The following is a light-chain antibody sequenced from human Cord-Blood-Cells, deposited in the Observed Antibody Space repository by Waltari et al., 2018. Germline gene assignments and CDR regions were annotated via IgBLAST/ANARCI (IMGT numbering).Light chain of an antibody. V-gene: IGLV2-23*01. Sequence: QSALTQPASVSGSPGQSITISCTGPRSAVGSYNLVSWYQQHPGKAPKLMIYEGSKRPSGVSNRFSGSKSGNTASLTIPGLQAEDEADYYCCSYAGSSTYVVFGGGTKLTVL. J-gene: IGLJ2*01. CDR3: CSYAGSSTYVV. CDR2: EGS. CDR1: RSAVGSYNL.